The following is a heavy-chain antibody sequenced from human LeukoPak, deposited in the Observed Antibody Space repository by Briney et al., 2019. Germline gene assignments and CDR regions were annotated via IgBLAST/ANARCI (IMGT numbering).Heavy chain of an antibody. D-gene: IGHD3-16*01. CDR2: ISGSPDNT. V-gene: IGHV3-23*01. CDR1: GFDFSNYA. J-gene: IGHJ4*02. Sequence: GGSLRLSCAASGFDFSNYAMYWVRQAPRRGLEWVSEISGSPDNTYYADSVKGRFATSRDKSKNMLYLQMNSLRAEDTAVYYCARLVGVSPLDYWGQGTPVTVSS. CDR3: ARLVGVSPLDY.